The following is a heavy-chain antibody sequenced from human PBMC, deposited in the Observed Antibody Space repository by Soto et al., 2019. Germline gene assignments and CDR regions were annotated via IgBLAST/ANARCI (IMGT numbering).Heavy chain of an antibody. CDR2: IIPILGIA. CDR3: ASVTCPDLYYYDSSGYCPYYYYGMDV. V-gene: IGHV1-69*02. CDR1: GGTFSSYT. Sequence: ASVKVSCKASGGTFSSYTISWVRQAPGQELEWMGRIIPILGIANYAQKFQGRVTITADKSTSTAYMELSSLRSEDTAVYYCASVTCPDLYYYDSSGYCPYYYYGMDVWGQGTTVTVSS. D-gene: IGHD3-22*01. J-gene: IGHJ6*02.